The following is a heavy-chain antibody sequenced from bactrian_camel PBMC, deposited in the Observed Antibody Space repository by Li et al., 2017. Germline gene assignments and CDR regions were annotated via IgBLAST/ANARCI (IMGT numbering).Heavy chain of an antibody. CDR1: GITEGTNC. J-gene: IGHJ4*01. D-gene: IGHD1*01. V-gene: IGHV3S55*01. CDR3: AAGTNAYGVGTCQYDY. Sequence: VQLVESGGGSVQVGGSLRLSCEVSGITEGTNCIGWFRQAPGKEREGVANIHNDGRTYYVDSVKGRFILSQDNAKTTMFLQMNDLKPEDTAMYLCAAGTNAYGVGTCQYDYWGRGTQVTVS. CDR2: IHNDGRT.